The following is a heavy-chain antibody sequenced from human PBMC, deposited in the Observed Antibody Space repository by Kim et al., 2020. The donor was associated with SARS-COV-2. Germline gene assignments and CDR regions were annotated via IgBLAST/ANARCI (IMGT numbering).Heavy chain of an antibody. CDR2: INPNSGGT. D-gene: IGHD5-18*01. J-gene: IGHJ6*02. CDR3: ARGGKWIQLWFVGSGLYGMDV. V-gene: IGHV1-2*04. Sequence: ASVKVSCKASGYTFTGYYMHWVRQAPGQGLEWMGWINPNSGGTNYAQKFQGWVTMTRDTSISTAYMELSRLRSDDTAVYYCARGGKWIQLWFVGSGLYGMDVWGQGTTVTVSS. CDR1: GYTFTGYY.